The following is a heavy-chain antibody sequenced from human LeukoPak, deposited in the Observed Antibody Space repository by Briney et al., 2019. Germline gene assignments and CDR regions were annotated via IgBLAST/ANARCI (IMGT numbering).Heavy chain of an antibody. J-gene: IGHJ4*02. CDR3: ARGVTPFDY. Sequence: AETLSLTCTVSGYSISSGYYWGWIRQPPGKGLEWIGSMYHSGSTYYNPSLKSRVTISVDTSKNQFSLKLSSVTAADTAVYYCARGVTPFDYWGQGTLVTVSS. V-gene: IGHV4-38-2*02. D-gene: IGHD2-21*02. CDR2: MYHSGST. CDR1: GYSISSGYY.